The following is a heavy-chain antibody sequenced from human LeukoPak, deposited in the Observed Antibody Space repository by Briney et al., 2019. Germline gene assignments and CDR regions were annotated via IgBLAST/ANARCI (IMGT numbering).Heavy chain of an antibody. D-gene: IGHD3-10*01. CDR1: GYTFDDYA. Sequence: GGSLRLSCAASGYTFDDYAMHWVRQAPGKGLEWVSGISWNSGSIGYADSVKGRFTISRDNAKNSLYLQMNSLRAEDTALYYCAKDSNGSGSYFDYWGQGTLVTVSS. V-gene: IGHV3-9*01. CDR2: ISWNSGSI. J-gene: IGHJ4*02. CDR3: AKDSNGSGSYFDY.